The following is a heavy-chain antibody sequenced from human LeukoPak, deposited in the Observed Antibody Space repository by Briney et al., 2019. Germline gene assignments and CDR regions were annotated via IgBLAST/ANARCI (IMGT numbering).Heavy chain of an antibody. CDR1: AGSISTPY. J-gene: IGHJ4*02. Sequence: PSETLSLTCTVSAGSISTPYWHWIRQSPGKRLEWIGFVFYGGITNYNPSLKSRVTISLGTSKNQFSLKLTSVTAADTAVYYCASGTVSGVITPQYFHYWGQGTRVTVSS. CDR3: ASGTVSGVITPQYFHY. V-gene: IGHV4-59*11. D-gene: IGHD3-3*01. CDR2: VFYGGIT.